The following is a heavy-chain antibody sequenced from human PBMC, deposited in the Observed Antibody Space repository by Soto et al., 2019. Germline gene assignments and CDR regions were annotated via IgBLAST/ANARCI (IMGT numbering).Heavy chain of an antibody. V-gene: IGHV1-18*01. J-gene: IGHJ5*02. D-gene: IGHD2-2*01. Sequence: LVTVCCKTSGYTYSDYGITWGQPPPGQPLEWLGWISLYSDGTNYAQKFQGRVFMTTDTSTTTAYMELRSLRSDDTAVYYCARVVPGAEAWFGPWGQGTLVTVSS. CDR3: ARVVPGAEAWFGP. CDR2: ISLYSDGT. CDR1: GYTYSDYG.